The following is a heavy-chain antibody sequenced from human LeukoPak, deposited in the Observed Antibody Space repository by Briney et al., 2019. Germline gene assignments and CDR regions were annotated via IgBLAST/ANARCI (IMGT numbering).Heavy chain of an antibody. V-gene: IGHV3-7*04. D-gene: IGHD5-12*01. CDR3: ARILSAYDPFDP. Sequence: GGSLRLSCTASGLTISNYWMSWVRQAPGKGLEWVANIKQDVSEKYYVDSVKGRFTISRDNAKNSLYLQMNSLRAEDTAVYYCARILSAYDPFDPWGQGTLVTVSS. CDR1: GLTISNYW. CDR2: IKQDVSEK. J-gene: IGHJ5*02.